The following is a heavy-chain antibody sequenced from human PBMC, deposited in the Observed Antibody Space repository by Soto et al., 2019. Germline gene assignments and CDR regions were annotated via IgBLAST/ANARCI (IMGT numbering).Heavy chain of an antibody. CDR1: GYLFTAYS. J-gene: IGHJ4*02. CDR3: ARGSHLGSYGYFDY. CDR2: VNPSGGST. Sequence: ASVKVSCKASGYLFTAYSMHWVRLAPGQGLEWMGVVNPSGGSTKYAQNFQGRVTMTRDTSTTTIYMELSSLRAGDTAVYYCARGSHLGSYGYFDYWGQGTLVTVSS. D-gene: IGHD1-26*01. V-gene: IGHV1-46*01.